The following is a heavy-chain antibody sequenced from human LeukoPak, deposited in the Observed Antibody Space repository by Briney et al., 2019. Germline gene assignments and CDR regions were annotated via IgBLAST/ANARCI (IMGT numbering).Heavy chain of an antibody. CDR1: GFSFDDYA. D-gene: IGHD2-8*01. CDR3: AKDSTPRGVQLAFYFDY. Sequence: GGSLRLSCVASGFSFDDYAMHWVRQAPGKGLEWVSGISRSSGTIYYSDSVKGRFTISRDNAKDSVYLQMNSLRADDTAFYYCAKDSTPRGVQLAFYFDYWGQGALVTVSS. J-gene: IGHJ4*02. CDR2: ISRSSGTI. V-gene: IGHV3-9*01.